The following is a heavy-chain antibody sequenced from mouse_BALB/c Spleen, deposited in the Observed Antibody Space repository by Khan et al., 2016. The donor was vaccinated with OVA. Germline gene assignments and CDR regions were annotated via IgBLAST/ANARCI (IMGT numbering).Heavy chain of an antibody. CDR2: IPYSGST. CDR1: GYSITSAYS. CDR3: ARSGTTVVPYWYFDV. J-gene: IGHJ1*01. V-gene: IGHV3-1*02. D-gene: IGHD1-1*01. Sequence: EVQLQQSGPDLVKPSPSLSLTCTVTGYSITSAYSWPWLRQFPGNKLAWMGFIPYSGSTNYNPSLNSRFPITRDPSTNQSFLQLHSVPTEDTATFYGARSGTTVVPYWYFDVWGAGTTVTVSS.